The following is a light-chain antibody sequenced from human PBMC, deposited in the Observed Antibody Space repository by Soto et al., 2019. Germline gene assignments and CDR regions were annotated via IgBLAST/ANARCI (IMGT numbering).Light chain of an antibody. CDR2: GAS. V-gene: IGKV3-20*01. Sequence: EIVLTQSPGTLSLSPGERATLSCRASQSLSKTYLAWYQKKPGQAPRLLIDGASSSATGTPDRFSGSGSGTDFTLTISRLEPEDLAVYYCQQYVSPPWTFGQGTKVEIK. CDR3: QQYVSPPWT. CDR1: QSLSKTY. J-gene: IGKJ1*01.